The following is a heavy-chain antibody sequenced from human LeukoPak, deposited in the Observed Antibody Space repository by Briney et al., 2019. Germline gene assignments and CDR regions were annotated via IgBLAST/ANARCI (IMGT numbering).Heavy chain of an antibody. V-gene: IGHV4-59*01. CDR1: GGSISRYY. D-gene: IGHD3-22*01. CDR2: IYYSGST. J-gene: IGHJ4*02. Sequence: SETLSLTCTVSGGSISRYYWNWIRQPPGKGLEWIGYIYYSGSTNYNPSLKSRVTISVDTSKNQFSLKLSSVTAADTAVYYCARGYYDSSGYSYPFDYWGQGTLVTVSS. CDR3: ARGYYDSSGYSYPFDY.